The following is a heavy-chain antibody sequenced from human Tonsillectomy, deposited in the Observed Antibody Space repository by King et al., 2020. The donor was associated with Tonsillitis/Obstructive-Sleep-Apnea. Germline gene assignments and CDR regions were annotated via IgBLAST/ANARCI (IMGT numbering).Heavy chain of an antibody. D-gene: IGHD3-3*01. J-gene: IGHJ4*02. Sequence: VQLVESGGGVVQPGRSLRLSCAASGFTFSSYAMHWVRQAPGKGLEWVAVISYDGSNKYDADSVKGRFTISRDNSKNTLYLQMNSLRAEDTAVYYCARGYYDFWSGYLTHLDYWGQGTLVTVSS. CDR2: ISYDGSNK. V-gene: IGHV3-30*04. CDR3: ARGYYDFWSGYLTHLDY. CDR1: GFTFSSYA.